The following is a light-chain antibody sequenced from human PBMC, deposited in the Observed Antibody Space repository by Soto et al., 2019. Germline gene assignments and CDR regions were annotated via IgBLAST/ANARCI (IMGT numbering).Light chain of an antibody. J-gene: IGLJ3*02. Sequence: QSVLTQPPSASGTPGQRVTISCSGSSSNIGSNSVNWYRQLPGTAPKLLIYRNNQRPSGVPDRFSGSKSGTSASLAISGLQSEDEADYYCAAWDDILDGGVFGGGTQLTVL. CDR1: SSNIGSNS. V-gene: IGLV1-44*01. CDR3: AAWDDILDGGV. CDR2: RNN.